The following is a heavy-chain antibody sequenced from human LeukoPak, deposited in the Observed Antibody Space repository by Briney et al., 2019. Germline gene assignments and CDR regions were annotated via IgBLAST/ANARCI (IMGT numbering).Heavy chain of an antibody. V-gene: IGHV4-59*01. D-gene: IGHD3-9*01. CDR3: ARDNDISRGFYYAMDV. CDR2: IYYGGNT. CDR1: GDSISTYY. J-gene: IGHJ6*02. Sequence: PSETLSLTCTVSGDSISTYYWSWVRQPPGKGLGWIGYIYYGGNTNYNPSLKSRVTISVDTSKNQFSLKLSSVTAVDTAVYYCARDNDISRGFYYAMDVWGQGTTVIVSS.